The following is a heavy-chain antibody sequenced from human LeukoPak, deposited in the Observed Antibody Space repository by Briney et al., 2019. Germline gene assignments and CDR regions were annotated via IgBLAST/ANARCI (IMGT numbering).Heavy chain of an antibody. Sequence: GGSLRLSCALSGRPFSSSIMHWVRRAPGKGLEWVAGMSFDGSQYYVESVKGRFTISRDNSGNTVYLHMTSLRPEDTAVYFCAREGHTSGFCGSFDIWGQGTMVTVSS. CDR3: AREGHTSGFCGSFDI. D-gene: IGHD5-12*01. V-gene: IGHV3-30*03. J-gene: IGHJ3*02. CDR2: MSFDGSQ. CDR1: GRPFSSSI.